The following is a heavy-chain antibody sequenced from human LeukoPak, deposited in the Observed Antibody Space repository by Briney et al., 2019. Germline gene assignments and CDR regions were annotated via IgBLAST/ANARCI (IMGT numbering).Heavy chain of an antibody. CDR3: ARDPTGGGFSDY. CDR1: GGSISSGSYY. J-gene: IGHJ4*02. V-gene: IGHV4-30-4*08. D-gene: IGHD3-16*01. Sequence: PSQTLSLTCTVSGGSISSGSYYWSWIRQPAGKGLEWIGYIYYSGSTYYNPSLKSRVTISVDTSKNQFSLKLSSVTAADTAVYYCARDPTGGGFSDYWGQGTLVTVSS. CDR2: IYYSGST.